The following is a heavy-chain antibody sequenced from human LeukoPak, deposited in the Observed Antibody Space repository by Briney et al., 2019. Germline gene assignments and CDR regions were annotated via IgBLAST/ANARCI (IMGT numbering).Heavy chain of an antibody. CDR1: GYSFIGYY. V-gene: IGHV1-18*04. CDR2: ISAYNGNT. Sequence: GASVKVSCKTSGYSFIGYYIHWVRQAPGQGLEWMGWISAYNGNTNYAQKLQGRVTMTTDTSTSTAYMELRSLRSDDTAVYYCARRGYSYGYHWYYYYYMDVWGKGTTVTVSS. CDR3: ARRGYSYGYHWYYYYYMDV. J-gene: IGHJ6*03. D-gene: IGHD5-18*01.